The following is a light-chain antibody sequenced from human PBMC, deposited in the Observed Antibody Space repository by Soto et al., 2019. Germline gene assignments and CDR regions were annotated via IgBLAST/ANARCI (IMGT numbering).Light chain of an antibody. V-gene: IGKV1-6*01. J-gene: IGKJ4*02. Sequence: AIQMTQSPSSLSVSVGDRVTITCRASQGIGNDVGWYQQKPGKAPKLLIYAASSLQSGVPARFSGSRSGTDFTLTISSLQPEDFATYYCLQDHQYPLTFGGGTKVEIK. CDR3: LQDHQYPLT. CDR2: AAS. CDR1: QGIGND.